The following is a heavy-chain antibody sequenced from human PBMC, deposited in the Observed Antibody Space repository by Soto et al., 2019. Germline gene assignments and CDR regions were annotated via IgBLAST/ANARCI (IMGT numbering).Heavy chain of an antibody. CDR3: AKADVLRYFDWLSYFDY. D-gene: IGHD3-9*01. J-gene: IGHJ4*02. V-gene: IGHV3-23*01. CDR1: GFTFSSYA. Sequence: GGSLRLSCAASGFTFSSYAMSWVRQAPGKGLEWVSAISGSGGSTYYADSVEGRFTISRDNSKNTLYLQMNSLRAEDTAVYYCAKADVLRYFDWLSYFDYWGQGTLVTVSS. CDR2: ISGSGGST.